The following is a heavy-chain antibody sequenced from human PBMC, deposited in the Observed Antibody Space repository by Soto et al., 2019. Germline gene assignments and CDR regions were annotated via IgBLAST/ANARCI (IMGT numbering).Heavy chain of an antibody. Sequence: QVQLQQWGAGLLKPSETLSLTCAVYGGSFSGYYWSWIRQPPGKGLEWIGEINHSGSTNYNPSLKSRVTISVDTSKNQXSXXXXXXXXXXXXXXXXXXXXXXXXIAARLDYWGQGTLVTVSS. CDR3: XXXXXXXXIAARLDY. V-gene: IGHV4-34*01. J-gene: IGHJ4*02. CDR1: GGSFSGYY. D-gene: IGHD6-6*01. CDR2: INHSGST.